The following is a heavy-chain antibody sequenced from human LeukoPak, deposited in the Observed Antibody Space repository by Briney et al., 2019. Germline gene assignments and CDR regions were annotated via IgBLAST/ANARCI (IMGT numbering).Heavy chain of an antibody. J-gene: IGHJ4*02. Sequence: PGGSLRLSCAASGFPLRNYSMTWVRQAPGKGLEWVSGITSGGSTYYADSVKGRFSVSRDNSKNTLYLHMNSPRAEDTAVYYCAKWAEMARFVYWGQGTLVTVSS. CDR2: ITSGGST. V-gene: IGHV3-23*01. CDR3: AKWAEMARFVY. D-gene: IGHD5-24*01. CDR1: GFPLRNYS.